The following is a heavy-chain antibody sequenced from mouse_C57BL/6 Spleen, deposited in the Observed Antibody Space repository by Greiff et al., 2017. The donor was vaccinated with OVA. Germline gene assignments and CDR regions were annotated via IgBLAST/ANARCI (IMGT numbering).Heavy chain of an antibody. J-gene: IGHJ3*01. V-gene: IGHV1-52*01. CDR3: AREGGNSNLFAY. Sequence: QVQLQQSGAELVRPGSSVKLSCKASGYTFTSYWMHWVKQRPIQGLEWIGNIDPSDSETHYNQKFKDKATLTVDKSSSTAYMQLSSLTSEDSAVYYCAREGGNSNLFAYWGQGTLVTVSA. CDR2: IDPSDSET. CDR1: GYTFTSYW. D-gene: IGHD2-5*01.